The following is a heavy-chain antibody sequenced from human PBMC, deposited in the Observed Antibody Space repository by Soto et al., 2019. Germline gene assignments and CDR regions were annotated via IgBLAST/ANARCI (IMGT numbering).Heavy chain of an antibody. J-gene: IGHJ4*02. CDR2: IFYSGST. CDR3: AAGGRLPRYY. CDR1: SGSISSTIYS. V-gene: IGHV4-39*01. Sequence: PSETLSLTCTVSSGSISSTIYSWDWIRQPPGKGLEWIGSIFYSGSTYYNPSLKSRVTISVDTSKNQFSLTLTSVTAADTAVYYCAAGGRLPRYYWGQGSLVTVSS. D-gene: IGHD5-12*01.